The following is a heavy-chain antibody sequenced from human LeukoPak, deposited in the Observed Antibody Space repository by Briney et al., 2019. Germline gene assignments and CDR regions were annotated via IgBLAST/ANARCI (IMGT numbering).Heavy chain of an antibody. CDR3: AKDNKAIFGVVLRSYYFDY. Sequence: GGSLRLSCAASGLTFSSYAMSWVRPAPGKGLEWVSAISGSGGSTYYADSVKGRFTISRDKSKNTLYLQMNSLRAEDTAVYYCAKDNKAIFGVVLRSYYFDYWGQGTLVTVSS. V-gene: IGHV3-23*01. D-gene: IGHD3-3*01. CDR2: ISGSGGST. CDR1: GLTFSSYA. J-gene: IGHJ4*02.